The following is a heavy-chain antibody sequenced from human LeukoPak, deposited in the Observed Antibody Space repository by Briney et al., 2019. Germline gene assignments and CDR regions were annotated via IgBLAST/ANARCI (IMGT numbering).Heavy chain of an antibody. V-gene: IGHV3-23*01. CDR3: AKYQSSSDTFDI. CDR1: GFTFSNYA. J-gene: IGHJ3*02. CDR2: ISGSGGST. Sequence: PGGSLRLSCAASGFTFSNYATSWVRQAPGKGLEWVSAISGSGGSTYYADSVKGRFTISRDNSKNTLYLQMNSLRAEDTAVYYCAKYQSSSDTFDIWGQGTMVTVSS. D-gene: IGHD6-13*01.